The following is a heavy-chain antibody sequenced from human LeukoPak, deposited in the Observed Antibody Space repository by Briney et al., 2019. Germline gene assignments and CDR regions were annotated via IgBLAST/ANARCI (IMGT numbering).Heavy chain of an antibody. D-gene: IGHD3-9*01. CDR2: INPNTGGT. V-gene: IGHV1-2*02. J-gene: IGHJ4*02. CDR1: GYTFTGYY. CDR3: ARDRPEYDILTFDY. Sequence: ASVKVSCKASGYTFTGYYVHWVRRAPGQGLEWMGWINPNTGGTEYAQKFQGRVTMTRDTSISTAYMELSRLKSDDTAVYYCARDRPEYDILTFDYWGQGTLVTVSS.